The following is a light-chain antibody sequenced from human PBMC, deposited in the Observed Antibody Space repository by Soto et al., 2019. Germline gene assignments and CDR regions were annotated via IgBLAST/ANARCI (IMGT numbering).Light chain of an antibody. V-gene: IGLV1-51*01. CDR1: SSDIGGYNY. CDR2: DSN. J-gene: IGLJ2*01. Sequence: QSVLTQPPSASGSPGQSVTISCTGTSSDIGGYNYVSWYQQLPGTAPKLLIYDSNKRPSGIPDRFSGSKSGTSATLDITGLQTGDEADYYCATWDSSLTGEVFGGGTQLTVL. CDR3: ATWDSSLTGEV.